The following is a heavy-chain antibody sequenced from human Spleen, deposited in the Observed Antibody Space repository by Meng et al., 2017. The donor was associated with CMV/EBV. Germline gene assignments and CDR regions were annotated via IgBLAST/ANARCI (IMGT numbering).Heavy chain of an antibody. J-gene: IGHJ4*02. CDR3: ARDRATRAYYFDY. V-gene: IGHV1-18*01. CDR1: GYTFTNAG. D-gene: IGHD1-1*01. Sequence: ASGYTFTNAGISWVRQAPGQGLEWMGGISAYNGNTKYAQKLQGRVTMTTDTSTSTAYMELRSLRSDDTAIYFCARDRATRAYYFDYWGQGTLVTVSS. CDR2: ISAYNGNT.